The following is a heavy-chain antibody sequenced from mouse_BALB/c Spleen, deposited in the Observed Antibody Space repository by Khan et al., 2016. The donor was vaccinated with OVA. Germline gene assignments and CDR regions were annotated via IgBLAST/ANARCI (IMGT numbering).Heavy chain of an antibody. CDR2: ISTGGHYT. D-gene: IGHD2-2*01. V-gene: IGHV5-9-3*01. Sequence: EVELVESGGGVVKPGGSLKLSCSASAFTFSSFAMPWVRQTPEKRLEWVATISTGGHYTFYPDSVKGRFTITSDNARNTLYLQMSSLRSEDTAMYDCSRSLVDDYAMDYWGQETSVTVAS. J-gene: IGHJ4*01. CDR3: SRSLVDDYAMDY. CDR1: AFTFSSFA.